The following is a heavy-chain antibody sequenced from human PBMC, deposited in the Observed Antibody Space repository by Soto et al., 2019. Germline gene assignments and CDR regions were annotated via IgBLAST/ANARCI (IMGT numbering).Heavy chain of an antibody. CDR1: GDSVSSNSAA. Sequence: SQTLSLTCAISGDSVSSNSAAWSWIRQSPSRGLEWLGRTYYRSKWYNDYAVSVKSRITINPDTSKNQFSLQLNSVTPEDTAVYYCARGLFGRDSSSLYLNYWGQGTLVTVSS. V-gene: IGHV6-1*01. D-gene: IGHD6-13*01. CDR3: ARGLFGRDSSSLYLNY. J-gene: IGHJ4*02. CDR2: TYYRSKWYN.